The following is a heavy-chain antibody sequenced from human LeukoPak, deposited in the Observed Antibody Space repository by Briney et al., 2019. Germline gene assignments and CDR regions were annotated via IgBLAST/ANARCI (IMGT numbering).Heavy chain of an antibody. J-gene: IGHJ4*02. Sequence: ASVKVSCKASGYTFTDYYMHWVRQAPGQGLEWMGWINPNSGGTNYAQKFQGRVTMTTDTSISTAYMEVSRLRSDDTAVYYCARGRIVGATIDYWGQGTLVTVSS. CDR2: INPNSGGT. V-gene: IGHV1-2*02. CDR3: ARGRIVGATIDY. CDR1: GYTFTDYY. D-gene: IGHD1-26*01.